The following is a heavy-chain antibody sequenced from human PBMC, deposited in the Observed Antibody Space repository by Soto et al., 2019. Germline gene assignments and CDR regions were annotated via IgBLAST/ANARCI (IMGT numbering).Heavy chain of an antibody. CDR3: ARSGRSWNLREFDY. CDR1: GYTFATYG. Sequence: QVQLVQSGAEVKKPGASVKVSCKASGYTFATYGFSWVRQAPGQGLEWMGWISASNGNTNYAQKLRGRVNMTTDTSTSTAYMELRSLRSDDTAVFYCARSGRSWNLREFDYWGQGTLVTVSS. D-gene: IGHD6-13*01. CDR2: ISASNGNT. V-gene: IGHV1-18*01. J-gene: IGHJ4*02.